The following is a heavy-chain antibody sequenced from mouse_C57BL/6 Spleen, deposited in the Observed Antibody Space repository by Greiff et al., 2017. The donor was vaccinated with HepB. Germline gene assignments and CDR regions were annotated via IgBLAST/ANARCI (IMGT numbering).Heavy chain of an antibody. V-gene: IGHV1-18*01. CDR1: GYTFTDYN. CDR3: ARTAQAYYAMDY. D-gene: IGHD3-2*02. Sequence: VQLKESGPELVKPGASVKIPCKASGYTFTDYNMDWVKQSHGKSLEWIGDINPNNGGTIYNQKFKGKATLTVDKSSSTAYMELRSLTSEDTAVYYCARTAQAYYAMDYWGQGTSVTVSS. J-gene: IGHJ4*01. CDR2: INPNNGGT.